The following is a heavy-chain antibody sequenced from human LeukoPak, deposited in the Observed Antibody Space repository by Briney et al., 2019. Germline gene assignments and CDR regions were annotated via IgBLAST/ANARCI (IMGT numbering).Heavy chain of an antibody. Sequence: GGSLRLSCAASGFTFSSYAMHWVRQAPGKGLEYVSAISSNGGSTYYANSVKGRFTISRDNSKNTLYLQMGSLRAEDMAVYYCARASNENYDYVWEALDYWGQGTLVTVSS. CDR1: GFTFSSYA. CDR2: ISSNGGST. CDR3: ARASNENYDYVWEALDY. V-gene: IGHV3-64*01. J-gene: IGHJ4*02. D-gene: IGHD3-16*01.